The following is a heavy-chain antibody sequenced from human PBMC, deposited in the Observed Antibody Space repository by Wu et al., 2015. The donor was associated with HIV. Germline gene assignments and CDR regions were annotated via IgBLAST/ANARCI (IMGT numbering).Heavy chain of an antibody. J-gene: IGHJ5*02. V-gene: IGHV1-24*01. Sequence: QVQLEQSGAEVKKPGASVKVSCKVSGYTLTKLPMHWVRQAPGKGLEWMGGFDFEEGETIYEQKFQGRLTMTEDISTDTAYMEMSSLTADDTAVYYCAVFSTMFGLDPWGQGTLVTVSS. CDR2: FDFEEGET. D-gene: IGHD3-3*01. CDR3: AVFSTMFGLDP. CDR1: GYTLTKLP.